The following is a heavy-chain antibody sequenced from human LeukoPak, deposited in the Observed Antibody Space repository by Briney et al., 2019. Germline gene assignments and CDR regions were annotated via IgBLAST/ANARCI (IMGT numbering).Heavy chain of an antibody. D-gene: IGHD3-22*01. Sequence: GGSLRLSCAASGFTFNNYAMHWVRQAPGKGLEWVAVISYDGSNKHYADSVRGRFTISRDNSKNTLYLQMHSLGAEDTAVYYCAKDLYYYDSSGYQDYWGQGTLVTVSS. CDR3: AKDLYYYDSSGYQDY. V-gene: IGHV3-30*04. CDR2: ISYDGSNK. J-gene: IGHJ4*02. CDR1: GFTFNNYA.